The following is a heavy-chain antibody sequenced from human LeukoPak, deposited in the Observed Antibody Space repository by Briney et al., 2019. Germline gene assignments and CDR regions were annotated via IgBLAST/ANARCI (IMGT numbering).Heavy chain of an antibody. CDR3: AKDIAAAPYYYYGMDV. CDR2: SSSSSVTI. V-gene: IGHV3-48*04. D-gene: IGHD6-13*01. J-gene: IGHJ6*02. Sequence: GGSLRLSCAASGFSFRTYSMNWVRQAPGKGLEWISYSSSSSVTIYYADSVKGRFTISRDNAKNSLYLQMNSLRAEDTALYYCAKDIAAAPYYYYGMDVWGQGTTVTVSS. CDR1: GFSFRTYS.